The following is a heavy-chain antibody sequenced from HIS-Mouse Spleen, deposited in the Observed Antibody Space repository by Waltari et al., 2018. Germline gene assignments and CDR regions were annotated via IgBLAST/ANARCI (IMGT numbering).Heavy chain of an antibody. CDR3: AQDWVAAAVAYYYYYGMDV. V-gene: IGHV3-30*18. J-gene: IGHJ6*02. D-gene: IGHD6-13*01. CDR1: GFTFSSYG. CDR2: LSYEGGNK. Sequence: QVQLVESVGGVVQPGRSLRLSCAASGFTFSSYGMHWVRQALGRVREWGAVLSYEGGNKGYADSVKSRFTICRDNSQNSLYLHMNSLRAEDTAVYYCAQDWVAAAVAYYYYYGMDVWGQGTTVTVSS.